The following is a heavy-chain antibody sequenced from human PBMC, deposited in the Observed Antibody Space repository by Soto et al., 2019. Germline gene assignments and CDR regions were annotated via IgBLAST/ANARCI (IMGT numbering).Heavy chain of an antibody. CDR1: GGSITHYS. J-gene: IGHJ4*02. CDR2: ISATGKN. D-gene: IGHD1-7*01. CDR3: AWESGENWSYEAY. Sequence: QVQLQESGPGRVKPSETLSLTCSVSGGSITHYSWNWIRQSDGKGLEWIGRISATGKNKGNPSLQSRDTMSLDTSKNQFSLKLTSVTAADTVVYYCAWESGENWSYEAYWGQGTLVTVSS. V-gene: IGHV4-4*07.